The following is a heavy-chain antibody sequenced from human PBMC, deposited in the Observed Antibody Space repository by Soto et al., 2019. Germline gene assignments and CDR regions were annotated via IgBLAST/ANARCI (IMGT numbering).Heavy chain of an antibody. V-gene: IGHV4-39*01. CDR3: ARWGGAITMIVVVTAGFDP. CDR1: GGSISSSSYY. J-gene: IGHJ5*02. Sequence: SETLSLTCTVSGGSISSSSYYWGWIRQPPGKGLEWIGNIYYSGSTYYDPSLKSRVTISVDTSKNQFSLKLSSVTAADTAVYYCARWGGAITMIVVVTAGFDPWGQGTLVTVSS. D-gene: IGHD3-22*01. CDR2: IYYSGST.